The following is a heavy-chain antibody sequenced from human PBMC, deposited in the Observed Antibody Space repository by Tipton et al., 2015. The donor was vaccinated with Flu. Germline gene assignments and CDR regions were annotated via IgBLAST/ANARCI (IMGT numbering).Heavy chain of an antibody. D-gene: IGHD2-2*01. V-gene: IGHV4-59*12. CDR2: IYNSQYT. CDR3: ARDPSLGMPDYFDY. J-gene: IGHJ4*02. CDR1: GAFFTSYY. Sequence: TLSLTCTVSGAFFTSYYWNWIRQPPGKGLEWIGYIYNSQYTKYNPSLKSRVTISVATSKKQFSLQLSSVTAADTAVYYCARDPSLGMPDYFDYWGQGTLVTASS.